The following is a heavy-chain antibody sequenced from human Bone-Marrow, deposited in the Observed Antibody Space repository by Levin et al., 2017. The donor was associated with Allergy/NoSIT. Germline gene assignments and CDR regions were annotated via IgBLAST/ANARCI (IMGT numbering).Heavy chain of an antibody. CDR3: ASRIVVAGSESPLDF. V-gene: IGHV3-23*01. J-gene: IGHJ4*02. D-gene: IGHD6-19*01. CDR2: ISAGGGTT. Sequence: AGGSLRLSCAASGFIFGNYAMSWVRQAPGKGLEWVSAISAGGGTTFYADSVKGRFTTSRGDSENTLYLQMDSLRAEDTAIYYCASRIVVAGSESPLDFWGQGIQVTVSS. CDR1: GFIFGNYA.